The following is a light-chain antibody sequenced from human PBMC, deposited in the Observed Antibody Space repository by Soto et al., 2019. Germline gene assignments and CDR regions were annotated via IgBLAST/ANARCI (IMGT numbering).Light chain of an antibody. CDR1: QSVSSN. CDR3: HQSNNWRTTWT. J-gene: IGKJ1*01. CDR2: GAS. V-gene: IGKV3-15*01. Sequence: EIVMTQSPATLSVSPGERATLSCRASQSVSSNLAWYQQKPGQAPRLLIYGASTRATGITARFSGSGSGTAFTLTISTLKTAEFAVYYCHQSNNWRTTWTFGQGTKVEIK.